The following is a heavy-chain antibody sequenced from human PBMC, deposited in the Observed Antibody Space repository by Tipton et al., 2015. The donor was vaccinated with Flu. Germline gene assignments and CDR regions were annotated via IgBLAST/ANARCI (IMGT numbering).Heavy chain of an antibody. CDR2: IYNTGST. CDR1: GGSISNNYFY. J-gene: IGHJ4*02. CDR3: AAYYYDTSGPIFDC. V-gene: IGHV4-39*01. Sequence: TLSLTCTVSGGSISNNYFYWGWLRQPPGKGLEWLGSIYNTGSTNYHPSLEGRITVSLDTSKDQFSLKLRSVTAADSAVYYCAAYYYDTSGPIFDCWGQGALVTVSS. D-gene: IGHD3-22*01.